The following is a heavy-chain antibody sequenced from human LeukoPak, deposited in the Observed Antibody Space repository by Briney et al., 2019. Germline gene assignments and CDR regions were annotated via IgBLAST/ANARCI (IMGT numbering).Heavy chain of an antibody. CDR1: GDSISSSSSY. Sequence: SETLSLTCTVSGDSISSSSSYWGWIRQPPGEGLEWIGSIYYSGSTYYNPSLKSRVTISVDTSKNQFSLKLSSVTAADTAVYYCARAYYGSGSYSIYYFDYWGQGTLVTVSS. D-gene: IGHD3-10*01. CDR3: ARAYYGSGSYSIYYFDY. V-gene: IGHV4-39*07. J-gene: IGHJ4*02. CDR2: IYYSGST.